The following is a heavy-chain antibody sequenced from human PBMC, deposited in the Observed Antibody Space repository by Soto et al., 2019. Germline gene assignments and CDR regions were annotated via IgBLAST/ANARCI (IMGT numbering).Heavy chain of an antibody. Sequence: GASVKVSCKASGGTFSSYTISWVRQAPGQGLEWMGRIIPILGIANYAQKFQGRVTITADKYTSTAYMEPSSLRPEDTAVYYCARSLAAPDAFDIWGQGTMVTVSS. CDR2: IIPILGIA. CDR3: ARSLAAPDAFDI. CDR1: GGTFSSYT. D-gene: IGHD6-13*01. J-gene: IGHJ3*02. V-gene: IGHV1-69*02.